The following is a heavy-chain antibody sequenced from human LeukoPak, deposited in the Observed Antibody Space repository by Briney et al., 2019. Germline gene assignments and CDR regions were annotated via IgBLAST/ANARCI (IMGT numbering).Heavy chain of an antibody. Sequence: GSLTQSCAASGFTFTNYAMSWVRQAPGKGLDWVSSISGSGGSTFYAPSVKGRLTIYRDKSKHQLYLQMDSLRAEDPAVYYCSKVRGYYDSRGYFDSWGQGTLVTVSS. D-gene: IGHD3-22*01. V-gene: IGHV3-23*01. J-gene: IGHJ5*01. CDR2: ISGSGGST. CDR1: GFTFTNYA. CDR3: SKVRGYYDSRGYFDS.